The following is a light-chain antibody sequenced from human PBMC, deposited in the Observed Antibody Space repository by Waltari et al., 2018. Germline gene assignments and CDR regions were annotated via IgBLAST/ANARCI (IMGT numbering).Light chain of an antibody. J-gene: IGLJ3*02. V-gene: IGLV4-69*01. CDR2: VNSDGSH. CDR3: QTWGTDIGV. CDR1: SGHSSYA. Sequence: QLVLTQSPSASASLGASVTLTCTLSSGHSSYAIAWHQQQPEKGPRYLMKVNSDGSHNKGGGIPDRFSGSSSGAERYLTISSLQSEDEADYYCQTWGTDIGVFGGGTKLTVL.